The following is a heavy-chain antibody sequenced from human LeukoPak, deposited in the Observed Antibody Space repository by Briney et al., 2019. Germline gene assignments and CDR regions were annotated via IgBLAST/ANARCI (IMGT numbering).Heavy chain of an antibody. CDR2: ISSSGSTI. CDR1: GFTFSSYE. CDR3: ARDSGPLGFDY. J-gene: IGHJ4*02. Sequence: GGSLRLSCAASGFTFSSYEMNWVRQAPGKGLEWVSYISSSGSTIYYADSVKGRFTISRDNAKNSLYLQMNSLRAEDTAVYYCARDSGPLGFDYWGQGTLVTVSS. D-gene: IGHD1-26*01. V-gene: IGHV3-48*03.